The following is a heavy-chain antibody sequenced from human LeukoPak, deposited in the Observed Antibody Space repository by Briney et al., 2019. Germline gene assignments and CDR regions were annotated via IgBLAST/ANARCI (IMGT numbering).Heavy chain of an antibody. CDR2: IKQDGSEK. CDR3: ARDVAKPYYDFWSGYQSYYYYYYGMDV. D-gene: IGHD3-3*01. J-gene: IGHJ6*02. CDR1: GFTFSSYW. Sequence: GGPLRLSCAASGFTFSSYWMSWVRQAPGKGLEWVANIKQDGSEKYYVDSVKGRFTISRDNAKNSLYLQMNSLRAEDTAVYYCARDVAKPYYDFWSGYQSYYYYYYGMDVWGQGTTVTVSS. V-gene: IGHV3-7*01.